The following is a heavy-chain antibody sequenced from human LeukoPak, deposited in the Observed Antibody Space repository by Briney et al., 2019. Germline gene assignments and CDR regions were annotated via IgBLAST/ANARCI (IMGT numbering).Heavy chain of an antibody. CDR1: GDSVSSRNFY. D-gene: IGHD6-19*01. CDR3: AREGYSSGWYDY. CDR2: TFYGGST. V-gene: IGHV4-39*07. J-gene: IGHJ4*02. Sequence: SETLSLTCTVSGDSVSSRNFYWGWIRQSPGKGLEWIGSTFYGGSTYYNPSLKSRVTISVDTSKNQFSLKLSSVTAADTAVYYCAREGYSSGWYDYWGQGTLVTVSS.